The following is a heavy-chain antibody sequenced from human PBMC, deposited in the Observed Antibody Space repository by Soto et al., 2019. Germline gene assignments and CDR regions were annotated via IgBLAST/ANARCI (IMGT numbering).Heavy chain of an antibody. V-gene: IGHV3-9*01. D-gene: IGHD6-19*01. CDR3: AKDRGLVLSFYFDY. J-gene: IGHJ4*02. CDR1: GFTFDDYA. Sequence: EVQLVESGGGLVQPGRSLRLSCAASGFTFDDYAMHWVRQAPGKGLEWVSGISWNSGSIGYADSVKGRFTISRDNAKNSLYLQMNSLRAEDTALYYCAKDRGLVLSFYFDYWGRGTLVTVSS. CDR2: ISWNSGSI.